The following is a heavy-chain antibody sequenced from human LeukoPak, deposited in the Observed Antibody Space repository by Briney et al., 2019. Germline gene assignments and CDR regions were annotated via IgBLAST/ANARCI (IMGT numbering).Heavy chain of an antibody. CDR1: GYTFTGYY. V-gene: IGHV1-2*02. CDR3: ARAANPQDCFDC. Sequence: ASVKVPCKASGYTFTGYYMHWVRQAPGQGLECMGWINPNSGGTNYAQKFQGRVTMTRDTSISTAYKELSRLTSDDTAVYYCARAANPQDCFDCWGQRTLVTVSS. J-gene: IGHJ4*02. CDR2: INPNSGGT. D-gene: IGHD4/OR15-4a*01.